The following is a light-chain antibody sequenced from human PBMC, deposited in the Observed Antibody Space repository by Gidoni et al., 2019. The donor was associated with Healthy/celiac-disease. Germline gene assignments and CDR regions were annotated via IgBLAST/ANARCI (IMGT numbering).Light chain of an antibody. CDR2: SNN. CDR3: AAWDDSLNGYV. V-gene: IGLV1-44*01. Sequence: QSVLTQPPSASVTPGQRVTISCSGSSSNIGSNTVNWYQQRPGTAPKLLIYSNNQRPSGVPDRFSGSKSGTSASLAISGLQSEDEADYYCAAWDDSLNGYVFGTGTKVTVL. J-gene: IGLJ1*01. CDR1: SSNIGSNT.